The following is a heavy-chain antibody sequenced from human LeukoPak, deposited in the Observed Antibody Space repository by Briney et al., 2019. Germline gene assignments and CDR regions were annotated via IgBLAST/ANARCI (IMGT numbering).Heavy chain of an antibody. CDR2: IYPGDSDT. CDR3: ARAYSSGWTFDY. J-gene: IGHJ4*02. CDR1: GYTFTNYW. D-gene: IGHD6-19*01. Sequence: GESLKISCKSSGYTFTNYWIGRVRQMPGKGLEWMGIIYPGDSDTRNSPSFQGQVTISDDKSRSTAYLQWSRVRASHTAMYYCARAYSSGWTFDYWGQGTLVAVSS. V-gene: IGHV5-51*01.